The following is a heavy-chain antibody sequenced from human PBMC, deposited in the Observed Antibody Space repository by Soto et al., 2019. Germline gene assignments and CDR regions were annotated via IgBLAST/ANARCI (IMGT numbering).Heavy chain of an antibody. D-gene: IGHD3-3*01. CDR1: GYTFTNYD. J-gene: IGHJ4*02. CDR2: MNPNTGNT. V-gene: IGHV1-8*01. CDR3: ARALRFAHGSTAYYFDF. Sequence: ASVKVSCKASGYTFTNYDINWVRQATGQGLEWMGWMNPNTGNTGYAQKFQGRVTMTRNTSISTAYMELSSLRSEDTAVYYCARALRFAHGSTAYYFDFWGQGALVTVSS.